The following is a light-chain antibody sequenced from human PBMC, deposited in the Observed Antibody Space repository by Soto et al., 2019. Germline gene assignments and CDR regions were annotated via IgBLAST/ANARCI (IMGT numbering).Light chain of an antibody. V-gene: IGKV1-33*01. CDR1: QDISNY. J-gene: IGKJ1*01. CDR3: QQYYSYPHT. CDR2: DAS. Sequence: DIQMTQSPSSLSASVGDRVTITCQASQDISNYLNWYQQKPGKAPKLLIYDASNLETGVPSRFSGSGSGTDFTFTISSLQPEDIATYYCQQYYSYPHTFGQGTKVEIK.